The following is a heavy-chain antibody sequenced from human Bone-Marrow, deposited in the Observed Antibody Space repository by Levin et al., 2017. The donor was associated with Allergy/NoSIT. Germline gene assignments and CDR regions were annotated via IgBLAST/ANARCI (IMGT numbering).Heavy chain of an antibody. Sequence: GGSLRLSCAASGFTFSSYSMSWVRQAPGKGLEWVSYISSTSGAMYYADSVKGRFTISRDNAKNSLYLHMNTLRDEDTAVYYCARVWFGEFHWGQGTLVTVSS. D-gene: IGHD3-10*01. V-gene: IGHV3-48*02. J-gene: IGHJ4*02. CDR1: GFTFSSYS. CDR2: ISSTSGAM. CDR3: ARVWFGEFH.